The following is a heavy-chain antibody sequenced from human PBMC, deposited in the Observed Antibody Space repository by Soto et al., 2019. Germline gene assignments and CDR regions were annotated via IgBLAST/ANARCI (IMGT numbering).Heavy chain of an antibody. J-gene: IGHJ4*02. CDR3: ATTTNYGDYEGVDY. CDR1: GGTLSSYC. Sequence: SETLSLTCTVSGGTLSSYCWSWIRQPPGKGLEWIGYIYNSGSTNYNPSLKSRVTISVDTSKKQFSLKLSSVTAADTAVYYCATTTNYGDYEGVDYWGQGTLVNVSS. D-gene: IGHD4-17*01. V-gene: IGHV4-59*01. CDR2: IYNSGST.